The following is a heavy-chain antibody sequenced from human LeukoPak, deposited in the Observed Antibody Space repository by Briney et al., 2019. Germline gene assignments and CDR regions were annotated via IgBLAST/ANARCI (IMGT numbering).Heavy chain of an antibody. D-gene: IGHD2-15*01. V-gene: IGHV3-30*02. CDR3: AKLGYCSGGSCYYYYGMDV. Sequence: GGSLRLSCAASGFTFRSYGMHWVRQAPGKGLEWVAFIRYDGSNKYYADSVKGRFTISRDNSKNPLYLQMNSLRAEDTAVYYCAKLGYCSGGSCYYYYGMDVWGQGTTVTVSS. CDR2: IRYDGSNK. CDR1: GFTFRSYG. J-gene: IGHJ6*02.